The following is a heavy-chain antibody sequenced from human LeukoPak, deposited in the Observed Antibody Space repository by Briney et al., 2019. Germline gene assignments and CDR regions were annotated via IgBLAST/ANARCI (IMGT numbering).Heavy chain of an antibody. CDR3: ARASGIYGSGWYSDY. V-gene: IGHV3-23*01. CDR1: GFTFNHYA. D-gene: IGHD6-19*01. J-gene: IGHJ4*02. Sequence: PGGSLRLSCAASGFTFNHYALSWVRQAPGKGLEWISAISENGGATYYADSVKGRFTISRDNSKNTLSLQVNTLRAEDTAVYYCARASGIYGSGWYSDYWGQGTLVTVSS. CDR2: ISENGGAT.